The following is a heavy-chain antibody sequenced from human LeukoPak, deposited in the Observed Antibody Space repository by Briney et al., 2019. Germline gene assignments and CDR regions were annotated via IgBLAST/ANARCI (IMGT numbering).Heavy chain of an antibody. CDR3: TTDQWLHGDRQGLHRDY. V-gene: IGHV3-15*01. D-gene: IGHD6-19*01. CDR1: GFTFRDAW. CDR2: IRSRSDGGTA. Sequence: GGSLRLSCAASGFTFRDAWMTWVRQAPGKGLGWVGRIRSRSDGGTADYATAVKGRFTISRDDSTNTLYLEMSSLKTEDTAVYYCTTDQWLHGDRQGLHRDYWGQGTLVTVSS. J-gene: IGHJ4*02.